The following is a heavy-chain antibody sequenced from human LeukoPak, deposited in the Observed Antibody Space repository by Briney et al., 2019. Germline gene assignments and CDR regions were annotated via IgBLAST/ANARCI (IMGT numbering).Heavy chain of an antibody. CDR3: ARDATSSAPTDY. Sequence: GGSLRLSCAASGFTFSSYSMNWVRQAPGKGLEWVSSISSSSSYIYHADSVKGRFTISRDNAKNSLYLQMNSLRAEDTAVYYCARDATSSAPTDYWGQGTLVTVSS. CDR2: ISSSSSYI. V-gene: IGHV3-21*01. J-gene: IGHJ4*02. CDR1: GFTFSSYS. D-gene: IGHD2-15*01.